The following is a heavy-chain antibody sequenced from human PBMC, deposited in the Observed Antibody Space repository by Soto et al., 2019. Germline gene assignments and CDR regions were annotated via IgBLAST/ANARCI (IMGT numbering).Heavy chain of an antibody. V-gene: IGHV4-39*01. CDR3: ARVSYYYDSSGLGWFDP. Sequence: ASETLSLTCTVSGGSISSSSYYWGWIRQPPGKGLEWIGSIYYSGSTYYNPSLKSRVTISVDTSKNQFSLKLSSVTAADTAVYYCARVSYYYDSSGLGWFDPWGQGTLVTVSS. CDR1: GGSISSSSYY. J-gene: IGHJ5*02. D-gene: IGHD3-22*01. CDR2: IYYSGST.